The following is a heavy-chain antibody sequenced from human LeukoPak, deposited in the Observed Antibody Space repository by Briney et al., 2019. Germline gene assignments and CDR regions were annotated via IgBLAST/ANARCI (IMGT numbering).Heavy chain of an antibody. CDR3: ANGIAVAGTLEMDAFDI. CDR1: GGSFSGYY. D-gene: IGHD6-19*01. V-gene: IGHV4-34*01. CDR2: INHSGST. Sequence: SETLSLTCAVYGGSFSGYYWSWIRQPPGKGLEWIVEINHSGSTNYNPSLKSRVTISVDTSKNQFSLKLSSVTAADTAVYYCANGIAVAGTLEMDAFDIWGQGTMVTVSS. J-gene: IGHJ3*02.